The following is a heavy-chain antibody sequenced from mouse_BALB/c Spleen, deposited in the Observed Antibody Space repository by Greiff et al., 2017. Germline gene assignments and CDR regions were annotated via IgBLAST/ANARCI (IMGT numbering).Heavy chain of an antibody. D-gene: IGHD4-1*01. CDR1: GYTFTSYW. CDR2: IYPSDSYT. Sequence: QVHVKQPGAELVRPGASVKLSCKASGYTFTSYWINWVKQRPGQGLEWIGNIYPSDSYTNYNQKFKDKATLTVDKSSSTAYMQLSSPTSEDSAVYYCTRSETGTSYWYFDVWGAGTTVTVSS. J-gene: IGHJ1*01. CDR3: TRSETGTSYWYFDV. V-gene: IGHV1-69*02.